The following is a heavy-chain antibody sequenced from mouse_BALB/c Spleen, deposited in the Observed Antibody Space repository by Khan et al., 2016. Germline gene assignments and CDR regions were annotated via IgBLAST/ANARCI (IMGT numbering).Heavy chain of an antibody. Sequence: EVQLQESGPGLVKPSQSLSLTCTVTGYSITSDYAWNWIRQFPGNKLEWMAYISYSGSTRYYPSLKSRISVTRDTSKNQFFLHLNSVTTEDTARYYCARTPTAYFAMDYWGQGTSVTVSS. CDR2: ISYSGST. CDR1: GYSITSDYA. D-gene: IGHD1-2*01. J-gene: IGHJ4*01. V-gene: IGHV3-2*02. CDR3: ARTPTAYFAMDY.